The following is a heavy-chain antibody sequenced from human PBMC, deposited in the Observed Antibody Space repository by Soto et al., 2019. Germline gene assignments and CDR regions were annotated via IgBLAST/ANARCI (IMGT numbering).Heavy chain of an antibody. CDR1: GDSVSSYSAA. CDR3: ARHVFFGSAAGTNEWFDP. Sequence: TLSLTCAISGDSVSSYSAAWNWIRQSPSGGLEWLGRTYYRSRFFSDYAESVKSRIIINPDTSKNQFSLQLKSVTPADTAVYYCARHVFFGSAAGTNEWFDPWGQGTLVTVSS. V-gene: IGHV6-1*01. J-gene: IGHJ5*02. D-gene: IGHD6-13*01. CDR2: TYYRSRFFS.